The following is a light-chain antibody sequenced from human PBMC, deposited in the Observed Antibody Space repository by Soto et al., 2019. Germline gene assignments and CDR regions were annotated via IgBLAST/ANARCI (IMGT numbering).Light chain of an antibody. CDR3: QQYNNWPPA. CDR1: QSVSSD. V-gene: IGKV3-15*01. Sequence: EIVMTQPPATLSVSPGERATLSCRASQSVSSDLAWYQQKPGQAPRVLIYGASTRATGIPARFSGSGSGTEFTLTISSLQSEDFAVYYCQQYNNWPPAFGRGTRLEIK. J-gene: IGKJ5*01. CDR2: GAS.